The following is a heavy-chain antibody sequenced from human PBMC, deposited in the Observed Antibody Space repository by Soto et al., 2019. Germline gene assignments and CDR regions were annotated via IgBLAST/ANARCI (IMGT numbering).Heavy chain of an antibody. CDR2: ISSSAGST. CDR1: GFTFSDYY. J-gene: IGHJ4*02. D-gene: IGHD3-16*02. Sequence: VGSLRLSCAASGFTFSDYYMTWIRQAPGKGLEWVSYISSSAGSTYYADSVKGRFTISRDNAENSLYLQMNRLRAEDTAVYFCARDRGGVTVRLDYWGQGTRVTVSS. CDR3: ARDRGGVTVRLDY. V-gene: IGHV3-11*01.